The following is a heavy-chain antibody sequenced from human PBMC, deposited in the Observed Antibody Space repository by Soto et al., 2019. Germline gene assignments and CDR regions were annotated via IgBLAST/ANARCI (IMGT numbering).Heavy chain of an antibody. CDR2: ISAYNGNT. D-gene: IGHD4-17*01. J-gene: IGHJ3*02. Sequence: ASVKVSCKASGYTFTSYGISCVRQAPGQGLEWMGWISAYNGNTNYAQKLQGRVTMTTDTSTSTAYMELRSLRSDDTAVYYCARDRTVTTPGLRAFDIWGQGTMVTVS. V-gene: IGHV1-18*01. CDR1: GYTFTSYG. CDR3: ARDRTVTTPGLRAFDI.